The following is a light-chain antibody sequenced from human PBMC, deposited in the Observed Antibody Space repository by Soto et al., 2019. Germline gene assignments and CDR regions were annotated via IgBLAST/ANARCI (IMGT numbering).Light chain of an antibody. CDR2: EVS. J-gene: IGLJ2*01. CDR3: SSYAGSNQVV. Sequence: QSALTQPPSASGSPGQSVTISCTGTSSDVGGYNYVSWYQQHPGKAPKLMIYEVSKRPSGVPDRFSGSKSGNTASLTVSGLQAEEEAYYCCSSYAGSNQVVFGGGTKLTVL. CDR1: SSDVGGYNY. V-gene: IGLV2-8*01.